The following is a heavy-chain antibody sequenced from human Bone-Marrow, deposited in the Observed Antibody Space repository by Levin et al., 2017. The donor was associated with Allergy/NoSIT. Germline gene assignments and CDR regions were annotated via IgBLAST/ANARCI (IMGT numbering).Heavy chain of an antibody. CDR3: ARAGTTVMLDYSYLDV. J-gene: IGHJ6*03. Sequence: GESLKISCTISGFIFADYAMNWVRQAPGRGLEWVSSLDGSSGKTHYADVVKGRFTISREYSKNTLFLQMNSLRVEDTARYYCARAGTTVMLDYSYLDVWGEGTAVTVSS. CDR1: GFIFADYA. CDR2: LDGSSGKT. D-gene: IGHD4-17*01. V-gene: IGHV3-23*01.